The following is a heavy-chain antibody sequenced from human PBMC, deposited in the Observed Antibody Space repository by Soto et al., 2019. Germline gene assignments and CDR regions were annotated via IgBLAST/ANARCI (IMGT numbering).Heavy chain of an antibody. CDR1: GFTVSSNY. CDR2: IYSGGST. V-gene: IGHV3-66*01. J-gene: IGHJ4*02. Sequence: PGGSLRLSCAASGFTVSSNYMSWVRQAPGKGLEWVSVIYSGGSTYYADSVKGRFTISRDNSKNTLYLQMNSLRAEDTAVYYCASLPHRFLTIFGVAFDYWGQGTLVTVSS. CDR3: ASLPHRFLTIFGVAFDY. D-gene: IGHD3-3*01.